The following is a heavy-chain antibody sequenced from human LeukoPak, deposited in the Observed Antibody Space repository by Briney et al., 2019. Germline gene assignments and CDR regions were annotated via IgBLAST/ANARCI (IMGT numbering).Heavy chain of an antibody. CDR2: FDPEDGET. D-gene: IGHD1-26*01. V-gene: IGHV1-24*01. Sequence: GASVKVSCKVSGYTLTELSMHWVRQAPGKGLEWMGGFDPEDGETIYAQKFQGRVTMTEDTSTDTAYMELSSLRSEDTAVYYCATTTHSGSYATLGHYYYMDVWGKGTTVTVSS. CDR1: GYTLTELS. J-gene: IGHJ6*03. CDR3: ATTTHSGSYATLGHYYYMDV.